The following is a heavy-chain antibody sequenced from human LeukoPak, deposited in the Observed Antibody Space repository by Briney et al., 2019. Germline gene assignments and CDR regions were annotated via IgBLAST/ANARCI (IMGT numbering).Heavy chain of an antibody. D-gene: IGHD3-22*01. Sequence: SETLSLTCTVSGGSISSYYWSWIRQPPGKGLEWIGYIYYSGSTNYNPSLKSRVTISVDTSKNQFSLKLSSVTAADTAVYYCARRIVGRGVDPWGQGTLVTVSS. CDR1: GGSISSYY. J-gene: IGHJ5*02. CDR2: IYYSGST. CDR3: ARRIVGRGVDP. V-gene: IGHV4-59*01.